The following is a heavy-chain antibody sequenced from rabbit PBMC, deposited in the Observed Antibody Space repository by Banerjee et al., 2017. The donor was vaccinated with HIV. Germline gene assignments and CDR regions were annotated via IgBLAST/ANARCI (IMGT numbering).Heavy chain of an antibody. V-gene: IGHV1S47*01. Sequence: QEQLVESGGGLVQPGGSLKLSCKASGFDFSSYGVSWVRQAPGKGLEWIGYIDPVFGSTYYASWVNGRFTISSHNAQNTLYLQLNSLTAADTATYFCVREGYDDYYFNLWGPGTLVTVS. CDR1: GFDFSSYG. J-gene: IGHJ4*01. D-gene: IGHD2-1*01. CDR3: VREGYDDYYFNL. CDR2: IDPVFGST.